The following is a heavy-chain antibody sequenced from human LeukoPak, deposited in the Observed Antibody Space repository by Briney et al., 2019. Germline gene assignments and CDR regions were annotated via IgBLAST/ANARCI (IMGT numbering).Heavy chain of an antibody. J-gene: IGHJ4*02. D-gene: IGHD1-26*01. CDR2: TYYSGST. V-gene: IGHV4-59*08. CDR3: ARRGSYSGGFDY. CDR1: GGSISGYY. Sequence: SETLSLTCTVSGGSISGYYWNWIRQLPGKGLEWIGYTYYSGSTNYNPSLKSRVTISLDTSKNQFALKLSSVTAADTAMYYCARRGSYSGGFDYWGQGTLVTVSS.